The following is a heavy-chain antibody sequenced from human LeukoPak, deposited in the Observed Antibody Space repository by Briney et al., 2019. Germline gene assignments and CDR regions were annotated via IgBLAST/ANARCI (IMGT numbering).Heavy chain of an antibody. Sequence: GASVKVSCKASGYTFTSYDINWVRQATGQGLEWMGWMNPNSGNTGYAQKFQGRVTMTRNTSISTAYMELSSLRSEDTAVYYCARGGTYYYDSSGYYYVPRRDYYMDVWGKGTTVTASS. J-gene: IGHJ6*03. CDR3: ARGGTYYYDSSGYYYVPRRDYYMDV. CDR2: MNPNSGNT. D-gene: IGHD3-22*01. CDR1: GYTFTSYD. V-gene: IGHV1-8*01.